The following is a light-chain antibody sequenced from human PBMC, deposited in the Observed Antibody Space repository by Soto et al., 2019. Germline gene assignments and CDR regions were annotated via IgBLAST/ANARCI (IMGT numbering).Light chain of an antibody. CDR1: SSNIGTGYD. V-gene: IGLV1-40*01. CDR2: YNN. J-gene: IGLJ1*01. CDR3: QSYDSSLSEYV. Sequence: QAVVTQPPSVSGAPGQRVTISCTGSSSNIGTGYDVYWYQQLPGTAPKLLIYYNNNRPSGVPDRFSGSKSGTSASLAITGLQAEDEADYYCQSYDSSLSEYVFGTGTKVTVL.